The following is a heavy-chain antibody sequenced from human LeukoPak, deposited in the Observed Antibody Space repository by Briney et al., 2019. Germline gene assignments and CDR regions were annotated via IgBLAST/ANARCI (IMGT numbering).Heavy chain of an antibody. V-gene: IGHV4-39*01. D-gene: IGHD3-22*01. CDR1: GGSISSSSYY. CDR3: ASGLRYYYDSSGYSAFDI. CDR2: IYYSGST. J-gene: IGHJ3*02. Sequence: SETLSLTCTVSGGSISSSSYYWGWIRQPPGKGLEWIGSIYYSGSTYYNPSLKSRVTISVDTSKNQFSLKLSSVTAADTAVYYCASGLRYYYDSSGYSAFDIWGQGTMVTVSS.